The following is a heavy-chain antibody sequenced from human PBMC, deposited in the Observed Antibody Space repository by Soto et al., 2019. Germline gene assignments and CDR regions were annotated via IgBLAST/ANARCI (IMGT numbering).Heavy chain of an antibody. CDR1: GGSFSGFY. CDR3: AKSGGKAPKYNWFDP. J-gene: IGHJ5*02. V-gene: IGHV4-34*01. CDR2: INQNRNT. D-gene: IGHD3-10*01. Sequence: PSETLSLTCAVYGGSFSGFYWSWIRQSPGKGLEWIGEINQNRNTKYHPSLESRVTISVDTSKNQFSLKLNSVTAADTAVYYCAKSGGKAPKYNWFDPWGQGTLVTVS.